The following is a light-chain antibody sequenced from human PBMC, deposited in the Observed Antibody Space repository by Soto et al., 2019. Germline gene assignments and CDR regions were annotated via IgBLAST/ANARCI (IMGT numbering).Light chain of an antibody. Sequence: QSVLTQPPSASGTPGQRVTISCSGSSSNIGSNYVYWYQQLPRTAPKLLIYSNNQRPSGIPDRFSGSKSGTSASLAISGLRSEDEADYYCAAWDDSLSGWVFGTGTKVTVL. CDR1: SSNIGSNY. CDR3: AAWDDSLSGWV. V-gene: IGLV1-47*02. CDR2: SNN. J-gene: IGLJ1*01.